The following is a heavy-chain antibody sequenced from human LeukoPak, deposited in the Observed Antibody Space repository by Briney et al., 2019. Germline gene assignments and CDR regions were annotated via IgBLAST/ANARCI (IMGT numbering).Heavy chain of an antibody. Sequence: SQSLSLTFAISGDSDSMNSVAWNWVRQSQSRGLEWLGRTYYRSKWYKEYAASVRSRITISPDTSKNQFSLQLDSVTPEDTAVYYCARVEYFGSGSYRSDPWGQGTLVTVSS. D-gene: IGHD3-10*01. J-gene: IGHJ5*02. V-gene: IGHV6-1*01. CDR1: GDSDSMNSVA. CDR2: TYYRSKWYK. CDR3: ARVEYFGSGSYRSDP.